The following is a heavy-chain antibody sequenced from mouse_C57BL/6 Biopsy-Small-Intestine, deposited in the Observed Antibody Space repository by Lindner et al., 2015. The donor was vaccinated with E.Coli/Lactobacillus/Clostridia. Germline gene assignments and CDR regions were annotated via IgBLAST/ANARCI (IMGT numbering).Heavy chain of an antibody. CDR1: GYSFTGYN. V-gene: IGHV1-39*01. CDR3: ARGSNYFDY. Sequence: VQLQESGPDLVKPGTSVKISCKASGYSFTGYNMNWVKQSHGKSLEWIGNFNPYYGSTSYNQKFKGKATLTVDKSSSTAYMQLNSLTSEDSAVYYCARGSNYFDYWGQGTTLTVSS. J-gene: IGHJ2*01. CDR2: FNPYYGST. D-gene: IGHD5-1*01.